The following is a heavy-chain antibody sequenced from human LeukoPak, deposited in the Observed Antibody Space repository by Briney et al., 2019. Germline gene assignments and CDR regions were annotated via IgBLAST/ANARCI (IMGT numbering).Heavy chain of an antibody. J-gene: IGHJ4*02. V-gene: IGHV4-34*01. D-gene: IGHD3-22*01. CDR2: INHSGST. CDR1: GGSFSGYY. Sequence: PETLSLTCAVYGGSFSGYYWSWISQPPGKGLEWIGEINHSGSTNYNPSLKSRVTISVDTTKNQFSLKLSSVTAADTAVYYCARVDYYDSSGYYYHDYWGQGTLVTVSS. CDR3: ARVDYYDSSGYYYHDY.